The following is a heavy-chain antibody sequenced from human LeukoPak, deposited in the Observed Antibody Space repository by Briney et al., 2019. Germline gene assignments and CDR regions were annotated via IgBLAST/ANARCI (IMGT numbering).Heavy chain of an antibody. CDR2: ISSSSSYI. V-gene: IGHV3-21*01. D-gene: IGHD3-22*01. CDR1: GFTFSSYS. CDR3: ARDRWYYYDSSGYSVDY. Sequence: GGSLRLSCAASGFTFSSYSMNWVRQAPGKGLEWASSISSSSSYIYYADSVKGRFTISRDNAKNSLYLQMNSLRAEDTAVYYCARDRWYYYDSSGYSVDYWGQGTLVTVSS. J-gene: IGHJ4*02.